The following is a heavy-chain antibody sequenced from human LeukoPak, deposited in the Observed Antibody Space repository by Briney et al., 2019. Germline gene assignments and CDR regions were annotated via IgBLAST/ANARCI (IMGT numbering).Heavy chain of an antibody. V-gene: IGHV1-2*02. CDR1: GYTFTGYY. Sequence: ASVKVSCKASGYTFTGYYMHWVRQAPGQGLEWMGWINPNSGGTNYAQKFQGRVTMTRDTSISTAYMELSRLRSDDTAVYYCARDWTNHEYYFDYWGQGALVTVSS. CDR2: INPNSGGT. CDR3: ARDWTNHEYYFDY. J-gene: IGHJ4*02. D-gene: IGHD1-14*01.